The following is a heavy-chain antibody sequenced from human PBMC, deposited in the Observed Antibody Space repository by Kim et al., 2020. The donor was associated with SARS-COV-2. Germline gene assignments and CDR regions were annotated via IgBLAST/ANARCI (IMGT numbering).Heavy chain of an antibody. Sequence: GESLKISCAASGFMFSDYWMSWVRQAPGKGLEWVAIIKRDGSEKYYVDSVKGRFTISRDNTERSVFLQMNSLRAEDTAVYYCVRDVPYYYDKKSDFGLDV. J-gene: IGHJ6*01. CDR2: IKRDGSEK. V-gene: IGHV3-7*03. CDR3: VRDVPYYYDKKSDFGLDV. CDR1: GFMFSDYW. D-gene: IGHD3-22*01.